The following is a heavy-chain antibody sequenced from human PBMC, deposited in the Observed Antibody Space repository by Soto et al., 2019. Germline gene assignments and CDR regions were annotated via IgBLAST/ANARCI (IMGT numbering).Heavy chain of an antibody. Sequence: EVQLLESGGGLVQPGGSLRLSCAASGFTFSTYAMNWVRQAPGNGLEWVSAISGSGGSIHHADSVKGRFTISRDNSKHTLYLQMNSLRDEDTAVYHCVKGYWKGDVWGQGTTVTVSS. V-gene: IGHV3-23*01. CDR1: GFTFSTYA. D-gene: IGHD1-1*01. CDR2: ISGSGGSI. J-gene: IGHJ6*02. CDR3: VKGYWKGDV.